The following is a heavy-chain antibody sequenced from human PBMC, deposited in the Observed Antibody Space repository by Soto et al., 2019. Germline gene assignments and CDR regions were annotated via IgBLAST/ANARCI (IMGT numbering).Heavy chain of an antibody. CDR1: GFTSDDFDYA. CDR3: SRDGDFYGLDV. J-gene: IGHJ6*02. Sequence: GGSLRLSCTFSGFTSDDFDYALTWVRQAPGKGLQWLGLIRGSTYGGTTEYAASVKGRFTISRDDSKGIAYLQMNSLKTEDTAVYYCSRDGDFYGLDVWGQGTTVTVSS. CDR2: IRGSTYGGTT. V-gene: IGHV3-49*04. D-gene: IGHD3-3*01.